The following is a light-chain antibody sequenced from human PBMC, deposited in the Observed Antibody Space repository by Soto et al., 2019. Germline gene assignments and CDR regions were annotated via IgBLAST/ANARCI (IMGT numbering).Light chain of an antibody. Sequence: ALTQPPSASGSPGQSVTISCTGTSSDVGGYNYVSWYQQHPGKAPKLMIYEVSKRPSGVPDRFSGSKSGNTASLTVSGLQAEDEADYYCSSYAGSNLWVFGGGTKLTVL. CDR1: SSDVGGYNY. V-gene: IGLV2-8*01. CDR2: EVS. CDR3: SSYAGSNLWV. J-gene: IGLJ3*02.